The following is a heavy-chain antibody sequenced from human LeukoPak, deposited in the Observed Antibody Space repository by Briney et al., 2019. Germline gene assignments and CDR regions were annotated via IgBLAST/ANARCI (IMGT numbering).Heavy chain of an antibody. V-gene: IGHV3-7*01. CDR3: ARAKGFWSGYYKYYFDY. J-gene: IGHJ4*02. CDR2: IKQDGSEK. D-gene: IGHD3-3*01. Sequence: PGGSLRLSCAASGFTFSSYWMSWVRQAPEKGLEWVANIKQDGSEKYYVDSVKGRFTISRDNAKDSLYLQMNSLRAEDTAVYYCARAKGFWSGYYKYYFDYWGQGTLVTVSS. CDR1: GFTFSSYW.